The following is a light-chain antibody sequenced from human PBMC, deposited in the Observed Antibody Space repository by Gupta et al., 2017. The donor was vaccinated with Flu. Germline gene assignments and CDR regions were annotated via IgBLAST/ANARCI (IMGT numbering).Light chain of an antibody. J-gene: IGLJ1*01. CDR2: EVS. V-gene: IGLV2-14*01. Sequence: ITLSCTGTSSDVGGYNYVSWYQQHPGKAPKLMIYEVSNRPSGVSNRFSGSKSGNTASLTISGLQAEDEADYYCSSYTSSSTLEVFGTGTKVTVL. CDR1: SSDVGGYNY. CDR3: SSYTSSSTLEV.